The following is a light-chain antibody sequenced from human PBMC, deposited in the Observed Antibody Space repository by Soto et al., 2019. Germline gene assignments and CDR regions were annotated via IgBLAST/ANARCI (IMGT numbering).Light chain of an antibody. CDR2: DAS. J-gene: IGKJ4*01. Sequence: EIVLTQSPATLSLSPGERATLSCRASQSVSSYLAWYQQKPGQAPRLLIDDASNRATGIPARFSGSGSGTDFTLTLSSLEPEDFAVYYCQQRSNWPPLTVGGGTKVEIK. CDR1: QSVSSY. CDR3: QQRSNWPPLT. V-gene: IGKV3-11*01.